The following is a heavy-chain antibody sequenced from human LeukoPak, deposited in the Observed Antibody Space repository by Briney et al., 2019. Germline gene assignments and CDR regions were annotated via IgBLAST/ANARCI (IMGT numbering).Heavy chain of an antibody. Sequence: QPGGSLRLSCVVSGFTFTNYWMQWARQVPGKGLVWVARMNSDGTSIIHADSVKGRFTISRDNAENTLYLQMNSLRPEDTALYYCARSQSGVFDVWGQGTMVIVSS. J-gene: IGHJ3*01. CDR2: MNSDGTSI. CDR3: ARSQSGVFDV. V-gene: IGHV3-74*01. D-gene: IGHD2-15*01. CDR1: GFTFTNYW.